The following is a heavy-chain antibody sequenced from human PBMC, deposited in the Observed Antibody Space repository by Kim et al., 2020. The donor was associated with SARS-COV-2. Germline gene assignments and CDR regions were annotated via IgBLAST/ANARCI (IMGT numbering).Heavy chain of an antibody. J-gene: IGHJ3*02. CDR3: ARDGIFGGRSPVDAFDI. D-gene: IGHD1-26*01. V-gene: IGHV1-69*05. Sequence: SFRGRVTVTTDESTSTAYMELSSLGSEDTAVYYCARDGIFGGRSPVDAFDIWGQGTLVTVSS.